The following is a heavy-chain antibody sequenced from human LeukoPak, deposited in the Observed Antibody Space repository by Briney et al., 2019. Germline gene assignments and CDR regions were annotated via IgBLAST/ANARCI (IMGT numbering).Heavy chain of an antibody. CDR2: IYTSGST. J-gene: IGHJ3*02. CDR1: GGSISSGSYY. CDR3: ARDEAMVNAFHI. V-gene: IGHV4-61*02. D-gene: IGHD5-18*01. Sequence: SETLSLTCTVSGGSISSGSYYWSWIRQPAGKGLEWIGRIYTSGSTNYNPSLKSRVTISVDTSKNQFSLKLSSVTAADTAVYYCARDEAMVNAFHIWGQGTMVTVSS.